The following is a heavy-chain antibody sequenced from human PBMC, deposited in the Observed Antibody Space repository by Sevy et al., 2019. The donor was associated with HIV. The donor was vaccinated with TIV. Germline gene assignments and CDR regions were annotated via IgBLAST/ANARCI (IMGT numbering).Heavy chain of an antibody. CDR2: FDPEDGET. J-gene: IGHJ4*02. Sequence: ASVKVSCKVSGSTLAKLSMHWVRQVPGNWLEWMVSFDPEDGETIYARKFQGRVTMTEDTSTDTAYMVLSSLRSEDTAVYYCATTKDYYDSSGSPFDYWGQGTLVTVSS. CDR1: GSTLAKLS. V-gene: IGHV1-24*01. D-gene: IGHD3-22*01. CDR3: ATTKDYYDSSGSPFDY.